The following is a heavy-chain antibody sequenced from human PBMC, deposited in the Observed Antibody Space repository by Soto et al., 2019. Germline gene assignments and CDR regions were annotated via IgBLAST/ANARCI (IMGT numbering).Heavy chain of an antibody. CDR2: IYPGDSDT. Sequence: GESLKISCKGSGYSFTSYWIGWVRQMPGKGLEWMGIIYPGDSDTRYSPSFQGQVTISADKSISTAYLQWSSLKASDTAMYYCARLPGIAAAGTVWFDYWGQGTLVTVSS. CDR1: GYSFTSYW. V-gene: IGHV5-51*01. J-gene: IGHJ4*02. CDR3: ARLPGIAAAGTVWFDY. D-gene: IGHD6-13*01.